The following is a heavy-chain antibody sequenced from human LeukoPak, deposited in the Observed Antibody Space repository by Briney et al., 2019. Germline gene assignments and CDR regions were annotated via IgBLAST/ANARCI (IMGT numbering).Heavy chain of an antibody. CDR2: IKQDGSEK. Sequence: GGSLRLSCAASGFLFSSYWMSWVRQAPGKGLEWVANIKQDGSEKYYVDSVKGRFTISRDNAKNSLYLQMNSLRAEDTAVYYCARIGSGWYADYWGQGTLVTVSS. J-gene: IGHJ4*02. CDR1: GFLFSSYW. V-gene: IGHV3-7*01. D-gene: IGHD6-19*01. CDR3: ARIGSGWYADY.